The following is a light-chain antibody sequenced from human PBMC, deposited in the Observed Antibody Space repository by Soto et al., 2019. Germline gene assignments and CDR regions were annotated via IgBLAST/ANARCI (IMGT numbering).Light chain of an antibody. CDR1: QSISTF. Sequence: DIQMTQSPSSLSASVGDRVTITCRASQSISTFLNWYQQKPGKAPKLLICTASSLQSGVPSRFSGSGSGTDFTLTISSLQPEDFATYYCQQSYNTPPTFGQGTEVEIK. CDR2: TAS. V-gene: IGKV1-39*01. J-gene: IGKJ1*01. CDR3: QQSYNTPPT.